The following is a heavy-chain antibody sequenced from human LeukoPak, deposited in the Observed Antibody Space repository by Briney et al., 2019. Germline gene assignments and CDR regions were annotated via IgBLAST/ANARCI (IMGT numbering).Heavy chain of an antibody. Sequence: GESLKISCKGSGYTFTNYWLGWVRQMPGKGLEWMGIIYPGDSDTRYSPSFQGQVTISADKSISTAYLQWSSLKASDTAMYYCARPVVPAAMFEADYWGQGTLVTVSS. D-gene: IGHD2-2*01. V-gene: IGHV5-51*01. CDR3: ARPVVPAAMFEADY. J-gene: IGHJ4*02. CDR2: IYPGDSDT. CDR1: GYTFTNYW.